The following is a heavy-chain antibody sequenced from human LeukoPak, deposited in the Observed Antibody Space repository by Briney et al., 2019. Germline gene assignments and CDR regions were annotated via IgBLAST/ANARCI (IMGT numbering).Heavy chain of an antibody. D-gene: IGHD6-19*01. CDR3: ARDDGSGWPSY. V-gene: IGHV1-2*04. Sequence: WMGLINPNSGGTNYAQKFQGWVTMTRDTSISTAYMELSRLRSDDTAVYYCARDDGSGWPSYWGQGTLVTVSS. J-gene: IGHJ4*02. CDR2: INPNSGGT.